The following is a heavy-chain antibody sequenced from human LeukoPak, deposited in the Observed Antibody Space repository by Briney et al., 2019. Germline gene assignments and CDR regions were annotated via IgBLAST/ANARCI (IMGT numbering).Heavy chain of an antibody. CDR3: ARGNYYDSSGPLYFDY. CDR1: GGSFSGYY. Sequence: SETLSLTCAVYGGSFSGYYWSWIRQPPGKGLEWIGEINHSGSTNYNPSLKGRVTISVDTSKNQFSLKLSSVTAADTAVYYCARGNYYDSSGPLYFDYWGQGTLVTVSS. CDR2: INHSGST. D-gene: IGHD3-22*01. V-gene: IGHV4-34*01. J-gene: IGHJ4*02.